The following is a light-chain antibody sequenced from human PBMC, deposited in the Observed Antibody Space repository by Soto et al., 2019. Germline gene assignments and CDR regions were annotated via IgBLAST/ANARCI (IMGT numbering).Light chain of an antibody. CDR2: GQR. Sequence: QSVLTQPPSASGTPGQRVTISCSGSSSNIGSYAVTWYRQLPGTAPKRLIYGQRQRPSGVPDRFSGSKSGTSASLAISGLPSEDEADYYCAVWDDSLGGLAFGGGTKVTVL. V-gene: IGLV1-44*01. CDR1: SSNIGSYA. CDR3: AVWDDSLGGLA. J-gene: IGLJ2*01.